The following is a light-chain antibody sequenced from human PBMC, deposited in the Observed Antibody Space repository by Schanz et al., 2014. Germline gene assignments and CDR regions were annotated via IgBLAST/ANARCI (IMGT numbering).Light chain of an antibody. CDR3: SSYTSSRTLA. V-gene: IGLV2-14*01. CDR2: DVG. J-gene: IGLJ3*02. Sequence: SALTQPASVSGSPGQSITISCTGTSSDIGGYNYVSWYRQLPGKAPKLMIYDVGNRPSGVSNRFSASKSGNTASLTISGLQAEDEADYYCSSYTSSRTLAFGGGTKLTVL. CDR1: SSDIGGYNY.